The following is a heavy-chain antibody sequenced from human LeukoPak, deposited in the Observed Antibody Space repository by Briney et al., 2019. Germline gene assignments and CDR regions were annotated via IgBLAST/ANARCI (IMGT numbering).Heavy chain of an antibody. CDR3: ARRLGYYYYYMDV. CDR2: INHSGST. CDR1: GGSFSGYY. Sequence: SETLSLTCAVYGGSFSGYYWSWIRQPPGKGLEGIGEINHSGSTNYNPSLKSRVTISVDTSKNQFSLRLSSVTAADTAVYYCARRLGYYYYYMDVWGKGTTVPISS. V-gene: IGHV4-34*01. D-gene: IGHD6-25*01. J-gene: IGHJ6*03.